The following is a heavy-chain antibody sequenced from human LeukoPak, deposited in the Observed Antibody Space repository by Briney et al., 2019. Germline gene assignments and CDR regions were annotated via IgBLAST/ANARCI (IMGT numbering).Heavy chain of an antibody. CDR2: IGSSSSTI. CDR3: ARDHHRRLYDSQARDTFDI. Sequence: GGSLRLSCAASGFTFSSYTMNWVRQAPGKGLEWVSYIGSSSSTIYYADSVKGRFTISRDNAKNSLYLQMNSLRVEDTAVYYCARDHHRRLYDSQARDTFDIWGQGTMVTVS. V-gene: IGHV3-48*01. CDR1: GFTFSSYT. J-gene: IGHJ3*02. D-gene: IGHD3-22*01.